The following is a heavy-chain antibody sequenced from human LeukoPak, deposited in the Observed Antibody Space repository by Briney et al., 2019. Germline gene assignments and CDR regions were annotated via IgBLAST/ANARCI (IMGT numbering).Heavy chain of an antibody. Sequence: VSVKVSCKASGYTFTGYYMHWVRQAPGQGLEWMGWINPNSGGTDYAQKFQGRVTVAWDTSISTTYMELSRLRSDDTAVYYCASQPYYFDSSGYYDYWGQGTLVTVSS. J-gene: IGHJ4*02. CDR1: GYTFTGYY. D-gene: IGHD3-22*01. CDR2: INPNSGGT. CDR3: ASQPYYFDSSGYYDY. V-gene: IGHV1-2*02.